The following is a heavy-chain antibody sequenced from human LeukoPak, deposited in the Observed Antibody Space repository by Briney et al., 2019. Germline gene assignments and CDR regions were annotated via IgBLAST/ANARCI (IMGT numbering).Heavy chain of an antibody. CDR2: ISAYNGNT. CDR3: ARGLGYCSGGSCYERNWFDP. J-gene: IGHJ5*02. CDR1: GYTFTSYG. Sequence: ASVKVSCKASGYTFTSYGISWVRQAPGQGLEWMGWISAYNGNTNYAQKLQGRVTMTTDTSTSTAYMELRSLRSDDTAVYYCARGLGYCSGGSCYERNWFDPWGQGTLVTVSS. D-gene: IGHD2-15*01. V-gene: IGHV1-18*01.